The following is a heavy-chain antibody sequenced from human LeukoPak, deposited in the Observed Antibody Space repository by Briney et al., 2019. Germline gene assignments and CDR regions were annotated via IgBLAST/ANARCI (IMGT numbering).Heavy chain of an antibody. CDR1: GFTFSSYW. CDR2: IKEDGSEK. Sequence: GGSLRLSCAASGFTFSSYWMSWVRQAPGKGLEWVANIKEDGSEKYYVDSVKGRFTISRDNAKNSLYLQMNSLRAEDTAVYYCASSSHSSDWYRGLGFDPWGQGTLVTVSS. V-gene: IGHV3-7*01. D-gene: IGHD6-19*01. CDR3: ASSSHSSDWYRGLGFDP. J-gene: IGHJ5*02.